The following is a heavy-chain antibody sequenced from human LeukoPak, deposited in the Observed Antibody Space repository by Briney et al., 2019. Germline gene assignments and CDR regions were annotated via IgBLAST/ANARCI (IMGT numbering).Heavy chain of an antibody. V-gene: IGHV4-59*01. Sequence: SETLSLTCTVSGGSISTYYWSWIRQPPGKGLEWIGYIYYSGSTNYNPSLKSRVIISVDTSKNQFSLQLSPVIAADTAVYYCARVGVDYSGNVIKYYFDYWGQGTLVTVSS. CDR2: IYYSGST. J-gene: IGHJ4*02. CDR3: ARVGVDYSGNVIKYYFDY. CDR1: GGSISTYY. D-gene: IGHD4-23*01.